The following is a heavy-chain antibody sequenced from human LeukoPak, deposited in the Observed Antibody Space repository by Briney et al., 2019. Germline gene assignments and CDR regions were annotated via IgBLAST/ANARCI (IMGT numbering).Heavy chain of an antibody. CDR1: GYSLTSYG. J-gene: IGHJ4*02. V-gene: IGHV1-18*01. CDR3: ARDRASGTYYPDY. D-gene: IGHD1-26*01. Sequence: ASVKVSCKASGYSLTSYGISWVRQAPGQGLEWMGWISGYNSATNYAQKLQGRVTMTTDTSTSTAYMELRSLRSDDTAVHYCARDRASGTYYPDYWGQGTLVTVSS. CDR2: ISGYNSAT.